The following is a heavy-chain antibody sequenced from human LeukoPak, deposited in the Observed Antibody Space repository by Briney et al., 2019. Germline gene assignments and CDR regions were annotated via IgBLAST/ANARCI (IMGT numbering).Heavy chain of an antibody. CDR1: GFTFSSYG. Sequence: PGGSLRLSCAASGFTFSSYGMSWVRQAPGKGLEWVSAISGSGGSTYYADSVKGRFTISRDNSKNTLYLQMNSLRAEDTAVYYCFLPNSSGDYWGQGTLVTVSS. V-gene: IGHV3-23*01. CDR3: FLPNSSGDY. D-gene: IGHD3-22*01. J-gene: IGHJ4*02. CDR2: ISGSGGST.